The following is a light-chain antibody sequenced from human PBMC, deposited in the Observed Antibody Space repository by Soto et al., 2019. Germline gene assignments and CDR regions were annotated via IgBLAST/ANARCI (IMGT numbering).Light chain of an antibody. CDR3: CSYARRALV. CDR1: SSDVGRYNY. J-gene: IGLJ2*01. CDR2: DVN. Sequence: QSALTQPRSVSGSPGQSVTISCTGTSSDVGRYNYVSWYQQHPGKAPKLMIYDVNNRPSGVPDRLSGSKSGNTASLTISGLQAEDEADYYCCSYARRALVFGGGIKLTVL. V-gene: IGLV2-11*01.